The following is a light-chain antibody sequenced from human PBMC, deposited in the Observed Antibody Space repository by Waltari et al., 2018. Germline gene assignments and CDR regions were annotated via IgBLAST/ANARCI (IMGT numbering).Light chain of an antibody. CDR1: GSNSGAGYD. CDR3: QSFDTNLSVI. J-gene: IGLJ2*01. Sequence: QSVLTQPPSVSGAPEPGVPIPCTGGGSNSGAGYDVLWYQQFPGTAPKLLIFPNPNRPSGVPDRFSGSRSGASASLAITGLQAEDEGYYYCQSFDTNLSVIFGGGTKLTVL. V-gene: IGLV1-40*01. CDR2: PNP.